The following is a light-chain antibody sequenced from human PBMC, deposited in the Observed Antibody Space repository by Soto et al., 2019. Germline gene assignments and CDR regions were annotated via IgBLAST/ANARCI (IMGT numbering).Light chain of an antibody. J-gene: IGKJ5*01. CDR1: QSISSY. CDR3: QQSYSTPPALT. CDR2: AAS. Sequence: DIQMTQSPSSLSASVGDRVTITCRASQSISSYLNWYQQKPGKAPKLLIYAASSLQSGVPSRFSGSGSRTDFTLTISSLQPEDFATYYCQQSYSTPPALTFGQGTRLE. V-gene: IGKV1-39*01.